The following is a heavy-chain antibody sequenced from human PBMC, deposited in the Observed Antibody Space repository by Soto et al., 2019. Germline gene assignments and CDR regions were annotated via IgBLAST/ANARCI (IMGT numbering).Heavy chain of an antibody. CDR3: ARLEGLATISYYFDY. D-gene: IGHD3-9*01. CDR1: GESINSDGYY. J-gene: IGHJ4*02. CDR2: IYYRGNT. Sequence: PSETLSLTCSVSGESINSDGYYWGWIRQPPGKGLEWIGSIYYRGNTYYNPSLKTRVTISLDKSKSQFSLKLNSVTAADSAVYFCARLEGLATISYYFDYWGQGTLVTVSS. V-gene: IGHV4-39*01.